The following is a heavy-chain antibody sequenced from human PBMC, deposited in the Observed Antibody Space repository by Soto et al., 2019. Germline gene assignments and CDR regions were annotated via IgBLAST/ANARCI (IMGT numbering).Heavy chain of an antibody. CDR3: ARGHN. CDR1: GLTFSSYW. Sequence: EVELVQSGGGLVQPGGSLRLSCAASGLTFSSYWMSWVRQTPGKGLEWVAHINAAGSVENYVDSVKGRFSISRDNAKNSLYLQMNRLRAEDTAVYYCARGHNWGKGTLVTVSS. V-gene: IGHV3-7*05. CDR2: INAAGSVE. J-gene: IGHJ4*02.